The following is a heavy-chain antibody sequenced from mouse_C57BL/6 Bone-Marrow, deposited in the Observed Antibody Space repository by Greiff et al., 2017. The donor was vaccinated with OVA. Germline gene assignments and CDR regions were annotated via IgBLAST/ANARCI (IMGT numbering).Heavy chain of an antibody. CDR2: IDPSDSYT. J-gene: IGHJ4*01. CDR3: ARDYRDAMDY. V-gene: IGHV1-50*01. D-gene: IGHD2-12*01. CDR1: GYTFTSYW. Sequence: QVQLQQPGAELVKPGASVKLSFKASGYTFTSYWMQWVKQRPGQGLEWIGEIDPSDSYTNYNQKFKGKATLTVDTSSSTAYMQLSSLTSEDSAVYYCARDYRDAMDYWGQGTSVTVSS.